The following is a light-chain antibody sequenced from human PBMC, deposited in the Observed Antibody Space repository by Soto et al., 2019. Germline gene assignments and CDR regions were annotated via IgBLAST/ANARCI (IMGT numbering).Light chain of an antibody. CDR1: QSVATN. J-gene: IGKJ1*01. CDR3: QQYNNWPQT. V-gene: IGKV3-15*01. CDR2: GAS. Sequence: EIVLTQCPATLSVCPGARATLSYRASQSVATNLAWYQQRHGQAPRLLIYGASKRAIGLPARFSGSGYGTEFNLTITSLQSEDFAVYYCQQYNNWPQTFGQGTKVDIK.